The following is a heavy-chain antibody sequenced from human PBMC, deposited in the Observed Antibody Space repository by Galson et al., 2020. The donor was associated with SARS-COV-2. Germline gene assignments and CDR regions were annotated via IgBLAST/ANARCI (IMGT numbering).Heavy chain of an antibody. CDR1: GDSISRTTYY. D-gene: IGHD1-26*01. CDR2: IYNSGKT. V-gene: IGHV4-39*01. J-gene: IGHJ3*02. CDR3: ARQWELPAPGAFDI. Sequence: SETLSLTCTASGDSISRTTYYWGWIRQPPGKGLEWIGSIYNSGKTYNNPSLKSRATISADMSKNQFSLKLSSVTAADTAVYYCARQWELPAPGAFDIWGQGTMVTVSS.